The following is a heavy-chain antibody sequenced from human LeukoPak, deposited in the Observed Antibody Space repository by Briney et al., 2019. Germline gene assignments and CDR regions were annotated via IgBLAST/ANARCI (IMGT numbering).Heavy chain of an antibody. D-gene: IGHD3-22*01. Sequence: GGSLRLSCAASGFTFSSYAMSWVRQAPGKGLEWVSAISGSGGSTYYADSVKGRFTISRDNSKNTLYLQMNSLRAEDTAAYYCARPRDGSGYYFDYWGQGTLVTVSS. J-gene: IGHJ4*02. V-gene: IGHV3-23*01. CDR1: GFTFSSYA. CDR2: ISGSGGST. CDR3: ARPRDGSGYYFDY.